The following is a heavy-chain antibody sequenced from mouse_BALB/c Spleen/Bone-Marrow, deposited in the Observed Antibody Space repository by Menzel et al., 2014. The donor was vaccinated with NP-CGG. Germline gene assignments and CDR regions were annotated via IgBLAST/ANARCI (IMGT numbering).Heavy chain of an antibody. Sequence: QVQLKESGAELARPGASVKLSCKASGYTFXSYWMQWVKQRPGQGLEWIGAIYPGDGDTRYTQKFKGKATLTADKSSSTAYMQLSSLASEDSAVYYCARSGNYWYFDVWGAGTTVTVSS. D-gene: IGHD2-1*01. CDR1: GYTFXSYW. CDR2: IYPGDGDT. V-gene: IGHV1-87*01. J-gene: IGHJ1*01. CDR3: ARSGNYWYFDV.